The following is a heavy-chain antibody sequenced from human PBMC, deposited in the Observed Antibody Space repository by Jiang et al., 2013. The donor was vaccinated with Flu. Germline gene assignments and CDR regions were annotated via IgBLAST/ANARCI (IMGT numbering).Heavy chain of an antibody. V-gene: IGHV3-21*06. J-gene: IGHJ6*02. D-gene: IGHD2-8*01. Sequence: QLVESGGGLVKPGGSLRLSCAVSGFTFNDYSMNWVRQAPGKGLEWVSYFMSASGYTSYADSVKGRFAISRDNAKSSLYLQMNSLRADDTAVYYCVRVTGVYGMDVWGQGTTVTVSS. CDR1: GFTFNDYS. CDR2: FMSASGYT. CDR3: VRVTGVYGMDV.